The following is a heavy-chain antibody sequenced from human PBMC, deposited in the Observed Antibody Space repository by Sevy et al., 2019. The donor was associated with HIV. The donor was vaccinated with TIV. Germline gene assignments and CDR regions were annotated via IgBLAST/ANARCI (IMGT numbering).Heavy chain of an antibody. CDR1: GYTFTSYG. J-gene: IGHJ4*02. D-gene: IGHD1-1*01. CDR3: ARGYNWNINFDY. V-gene: IGHV1-18*01. Sequence: ASVKVSCKASGYTFTSYGISWVRQAPGQGVEWMGWISPYNGKTNYAQKLQGRVTMTTDTSTSTAYMEVRSLRSDDTAVYYCARGYNWNINFDYSGQRTLVTVSS. CDR2: ISPYNGKT.